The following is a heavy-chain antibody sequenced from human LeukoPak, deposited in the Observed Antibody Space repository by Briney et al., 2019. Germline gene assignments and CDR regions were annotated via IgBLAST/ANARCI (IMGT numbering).Heavy chain of an antibody. CDR2: IYYSGST. CDR1: GGSISSHY. CDR3: ARVVGAMTHFDY. D-gene: IGHD1-26*01. J-gene: IGHJ4*02. V-gene: IGHV4-59*11. Sequence: PLETPSLTCTVSGGSISSHYWSWIRQPPGKGLEWIGYIYYSGSTNYNPSLKSRVTISVDTSKNQFSLKLSSVTAADTAVYYCARVVGAMTHFDYWGQGTLVTVSS.